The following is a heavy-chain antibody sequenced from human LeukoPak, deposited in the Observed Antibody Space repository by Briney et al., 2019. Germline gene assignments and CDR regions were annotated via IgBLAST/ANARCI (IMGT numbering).Heavy chain of an antibody. J-gene: IGHJ3*02. V-gene: IGHV1-69*04. CDR2: IIPILGIA. CDR3: ARDLSPRRYGGDAFDI. D-gene: IGHD4-23*01. Sequence: SVKVSCKASGYTFTSYDINWVRQAPGQGLERMGRIIPILGIANYAQKFQGRVTITADKSTSTAYMELSSLRSEDTAVYYCARDLSPRRYGGDAFDIWGQGTMVTVSS. CDR1: GYTFTSYD.